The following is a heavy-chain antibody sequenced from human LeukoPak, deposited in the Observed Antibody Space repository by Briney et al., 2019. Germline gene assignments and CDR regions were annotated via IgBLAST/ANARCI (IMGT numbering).Heavy chain of an antibody. Sequence: SETLSLTCTVAGGSISSYYWRWIRQPAGQGLEWIGLIYTSGTTNYHPSLKSGATMSVETSKNQYSLKLSSGTAADTAVYYWARGGSYGWPDYWGQGTLVTVSS. V-gene: IGHV4-4*07. CDR3: ARGGSYGWPDY. D-gene: IGHD5-18*01. CDR1: GGSISSYY. CDR2: IYTSGTT. J-gene: IGHJ4*02.